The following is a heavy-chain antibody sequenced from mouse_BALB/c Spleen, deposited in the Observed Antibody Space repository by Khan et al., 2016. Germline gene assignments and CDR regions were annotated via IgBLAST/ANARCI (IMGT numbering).Heavy chain of an antibody. CDR1: GYTFTSYT. Sequence: QVQLQQSGAELARPGASVRMSCKASGYTFTSYTMHWVKQGPGQGLEWIGYVIPSNAYTNYNQKFKDKATLTADKSSSTAYMQLSSLTSEDSAGYYCAREGWLLGYFDYWGQGTTLTVSS. D-gene: IGHD2-3*01. CDR3: AREGWLLGYFDY. CDR2: VIPSNAYT. V-gene: IGHV1-4*01. J-gene: IGHJ2*01.